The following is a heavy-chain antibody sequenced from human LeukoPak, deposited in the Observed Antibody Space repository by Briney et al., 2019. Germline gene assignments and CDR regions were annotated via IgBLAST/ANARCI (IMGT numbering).Heavy chain of an antibody. Sequence: GGSLRLSCAASGSTFSSYGMHWVRQAPGKGLEWVAFIRYDGSNKYYADSVKGRFTISRDNSKNTLYLQMNSLRAEDTAVYYCAKDHLAARSYYFDYWGQGTLVTVSP. V-gene: IGHV3-30*02. CDR1: GSTFSSYG. CDR2: IRYDGSNK. J-gene: IGHJ4*02. D-gene: IGHD6-6*01. CDR3: AKDHLAARSYYFDY.